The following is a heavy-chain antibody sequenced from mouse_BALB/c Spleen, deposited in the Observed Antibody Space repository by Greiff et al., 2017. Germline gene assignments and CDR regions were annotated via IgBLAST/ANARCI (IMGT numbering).Heavy chain of an antibody. Sequence: VQLQQSGPELMKPGASVKISCKASGYSFTSYYMHRVKQSHGKSLEWIGYIDPFNGGTSYNQKFKGKATLTVDKSSSTAYMHLSSLTSEDSAVYYCARERNGYYDAMDYWGQGTSVTVSS. J-gene: IGHJ4*01. CDR2: IDPFNGGT. CDR3: ARERNGYYDAMDY. CDR1: GYSFTSYY. V-gene: IGHV1S135*01. D-gene: IGHD2-2*01.